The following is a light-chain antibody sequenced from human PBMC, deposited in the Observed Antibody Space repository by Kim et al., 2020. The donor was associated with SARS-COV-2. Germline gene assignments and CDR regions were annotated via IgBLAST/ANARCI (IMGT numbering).Light chain of an antibody. J-gene: IGKJ2*01. V-gene: IGKV3-20*01. Sequence: EIVMTQSPGTLSVSPGERATLSCRASQSVISSYLSWYQQQPGQAPRLLIYGASSRATGIPDRCSGSVSGTDFNLTISSLEPEDFAVYYCQQYCNHPTYTFGQGTKLEIK. CDR1: QSVISSY. CDR3: QQYCNHPTYT. CDR2: GAS.